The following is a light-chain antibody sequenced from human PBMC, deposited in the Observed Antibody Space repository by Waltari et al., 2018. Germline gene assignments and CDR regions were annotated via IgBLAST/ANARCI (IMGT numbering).Light chain of an antibody. CDR3: QQSYSTPV. CDR1: QSIISS. Sequence: DIQMTQSPSSLSASVGDRVTITCRASQSIISSLNWYQQRPGKAPKLLIYAASSLQSGVPSRFSGIGSGTDFTLTITSLQPEDFATYYCQQSYSTPVFGGGTKVEIK. J-gene: IGKJ4*01. V-gene: IGKV1-39*01. CDR2: AAS.